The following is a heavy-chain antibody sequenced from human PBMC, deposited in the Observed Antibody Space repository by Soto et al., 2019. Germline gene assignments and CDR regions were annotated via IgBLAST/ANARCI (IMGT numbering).Heavy chain of an antibody. CDR2: IWYDGSNK. CDR1: GFTFSSYG. CDR3: ARLAYSSSEGYYFDY. J-gene: IGHJ4*02. V-gene: IGHV3-33*01. D-gene: IGHD6-6*01. Sequence: GGSLRLSCAASGFTFSSYGMHWVRQAPGKGLELVAVIWYDGSNKYYADSVKGRFTISRDNSKNTLYLQMNSLRAEDTAVYYCARLAYSSSEGYYFDYWGQGTLVTVSS.